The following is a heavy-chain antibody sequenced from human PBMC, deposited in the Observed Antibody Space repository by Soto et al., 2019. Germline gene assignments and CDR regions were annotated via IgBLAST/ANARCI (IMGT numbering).Heavy chain of an antibody. Sequence: TGASLRLSCAASGLTFSNFAMNWVRQAPGKGLEWVSNISDSGGSTYYADSVKGRFTISRDNSKNTLYLQMNSLRGRDTAIYYCVKEGSGWYSRGCFDFWGRGTMVTVSS. D-gene: IGHD6-19*01. CDR3: VKEGSGWYSRGCFDF. J-gene: IGHJ3*01. CDR2: ISDSGGST. V-gene: IGHV3-23*01. CDR1: GLTFSNFA.